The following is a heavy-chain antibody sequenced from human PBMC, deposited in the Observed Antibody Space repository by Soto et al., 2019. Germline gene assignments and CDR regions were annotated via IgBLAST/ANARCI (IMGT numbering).Heavy chain of an antibody. Sequence: QVQLVQSGAEVKKPGSSVKVSCKASGGTFSSYTISWVRQAPGQGLEWVGRIIPILGIANYAQKFQGRVTIAADKFTSTAYMELSSLRSEDTAVYYCANRSDRYNSCDYWGQGTLDTVSS. CDR1: GGTFSSYT. V-gene: IGHV1-69*02. CDR2: IIPILGIA. CDR3: ANRSDRYNSCDY. D-gene: IGHD1-1*01. J-gene: IGHJ4*02.